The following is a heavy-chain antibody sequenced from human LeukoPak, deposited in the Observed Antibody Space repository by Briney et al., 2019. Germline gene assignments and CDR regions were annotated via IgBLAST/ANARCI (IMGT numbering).Heavy chain of an antibody. CDR3: ARVDYDFWSGYDVPLEVVRMDV. Sequence: GASVKVSCKASGGTFSSYAISWVRQAPGQGLEWMGRIIPILGIANYAQKFQGRVTITADKSTSTAYMELSSLRSEDTAVYYCARVDYDFWSGYDVPLEVVRMDVWGQGTTVTVSS. D-gene: IGHD3-3*01. J-gene: IGHJ6*02. CDR2: IIPILGIA. V-gene: IGHV1-69*04. CDR1: GGTFSSYA.